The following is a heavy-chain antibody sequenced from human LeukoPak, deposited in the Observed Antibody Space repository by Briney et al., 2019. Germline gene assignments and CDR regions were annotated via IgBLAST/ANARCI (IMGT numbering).Heavy chain of an antibody. CDR3: ARGNIAVAGKFDY. CDR2: INSDGSST. V-gene: IGHV3-74*01. CDR1: GFTFSSYW. Sequence: GGSLRLSRAASGFTFSSYWMHWVRQAPGKGLVWVSRINSDGSSTSYADSVKGRFTISRDNAKNTLYLQMNSLRAEDTAVYYCARGNIAVAGKFDYWGQGTLVTVSS. J-gene: IGHJ4*02. D-gene: IGHD6-19*01.